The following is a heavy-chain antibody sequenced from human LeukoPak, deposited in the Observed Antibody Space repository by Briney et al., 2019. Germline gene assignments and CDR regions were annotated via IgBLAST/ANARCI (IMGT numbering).Heavy chain of an antibody. V-gene: IGHV4-39*01. D-gene: IGHD4-17*01. CDR3: ARVRYGVL. CDR1: GGSISSSSFY. J-gene: IGHJ4*02. Sequence: SETLSLTCTVSGGSISSSSFYWGWIRQPPGKGLEWIGSIYYSGSTYYSPSLESRVTISVDTSKNQFSLKLSSVTAADTAVYYCARVRYGVLWGQGTLVTVSS. CDR2: IYYSGST.